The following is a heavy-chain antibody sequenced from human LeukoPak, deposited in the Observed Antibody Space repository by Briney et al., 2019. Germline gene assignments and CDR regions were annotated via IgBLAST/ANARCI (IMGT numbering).Heavy chain of an antibody. J-gene: IGHJ3*02. CDR2: ISIIGSTI. D-gene: IGHD1-26*01. Sequence: VRSLRLSCEPAGFAFSQDSTNWVRQAPGKGLEWVSYISIIGSTIYYADSVKSRFTISRDNAKNSLYLKMNSLRAEDTAVYYCARDGLGAHDDFDIWGQGKMITVSS. V-gene: IGHV3-48*04. CDR1: GFAFSQDS. CDR3: ARDGLGAHDDFDI.